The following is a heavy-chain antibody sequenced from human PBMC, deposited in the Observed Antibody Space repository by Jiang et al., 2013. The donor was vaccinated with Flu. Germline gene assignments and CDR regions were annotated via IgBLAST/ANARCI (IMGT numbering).Heavy chain of an antibody. CDR3: ARLWFGELTNWFDP. Sequence: GLVKPSQTLSLTCTVSGDSXSSDVYYWSWIRQPPGKGLEWIGYIYYSGSTYYNPSLKSRLTILVDTSKNQFSLKLSSVTAADTAVYFCARLWFGELTNWFDPWGQGTLVTVSS. V-gene: IGHV4-30-4*08. J-gene: IGHJ5*02. D-gene: IGHD3-10*01. CDR1: GDSXSSDVYY. CDR2: IYYSGST.